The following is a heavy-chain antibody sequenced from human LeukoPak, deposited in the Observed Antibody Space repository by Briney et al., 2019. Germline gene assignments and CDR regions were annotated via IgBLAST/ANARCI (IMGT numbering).Heavy chain of an antibody. J-gene: IGHJ5*02. CDR3: ARRNPYNWFDP. V-gene: IGHV4-38-2*02. Sequence: PPETLSLTCTVSGYSISSGYYWGWIRQPPGKRLEWIGNIYHTGSTYYNPSLKSRVTISVDTSKNQFSLKLSSVTAADTAVHYCARRNPYNWFDPWGQGTLVTVSS. CDR2: IYHTGST. CDR1: GYSISSGYY. D-gene: IGHD1-14*01.